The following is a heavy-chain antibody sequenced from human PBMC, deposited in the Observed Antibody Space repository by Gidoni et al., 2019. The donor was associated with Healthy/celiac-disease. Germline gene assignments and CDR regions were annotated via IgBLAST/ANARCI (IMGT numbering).Heavy chain of an antibody. CDR1: GGTFSSYA. V-gene: IGHV1-69*06. CDR3: ARGPYGSRKVNWFDP. J-gene: IGHJ5*02. CDR2: IIPIFGTA. D-gene: IGHD3-10*01. Sequence: QVQLVQSGAEVKKPGSSVKVSCKASGGTFSSYAVSWVRQAPGQGLEWMGGIIPIFGTANYAQKFQGRVTITADKSTSTAYMELRSLRSADTAVYYCARGPYGSRKVNWFDPWGQGTLVTVSS.